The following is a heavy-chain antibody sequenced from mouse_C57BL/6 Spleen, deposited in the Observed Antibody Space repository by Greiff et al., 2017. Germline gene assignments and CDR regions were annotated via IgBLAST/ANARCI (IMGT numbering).Heavy chain of an antibody. Sequence: EVQLQQSGPELVKPGASVKISCKASGYTFTDYYMNWVKQSHGKSLEWIGDINPNNGGTSYNQKFKGKATLTVDKSSSTAYMELSSLTSEDSAVYYCARSLYYYGSSSWGQGTTLTVSS. D-gene: IGHD1-1*01. CDR1: GYTFTDYY. CDR3: ARSLYYYGSSS. J-gene: IGHJ2*01. V-gene: IGHV1-26*01. CDR2: INPNNGGT.